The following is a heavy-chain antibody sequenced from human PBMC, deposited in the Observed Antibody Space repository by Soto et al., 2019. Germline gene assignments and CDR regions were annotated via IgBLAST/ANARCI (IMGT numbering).Heavy chain of an antibody. V-gene: IGHV3-30*18. J-gene: IGHJ4*02. CDR2: ISYDGTNK. CDR3: AKAQDSGYYVRTEFDY. D-gene: IGHD5-12*01. CDR1: GFSFSNYG. Sequence: QVQLVESGGGVVQPGRSLRLSCAAFGFSFSNYGMHWVRQAPGKGLAWVAVISYDGTNKYYADSVKGRFTISRDDSKNTLYLQMSSLRAEDTAVYYCAKAQDSGYYVRTEFDYWGQGNLVTVSS.